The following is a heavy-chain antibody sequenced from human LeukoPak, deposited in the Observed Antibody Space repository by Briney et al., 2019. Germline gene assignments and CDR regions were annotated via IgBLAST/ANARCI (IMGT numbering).Heavy chain of an antibody. CDR1: GDSVSNSNW. CDR2: ISHSGST. CDR3: ARGWGSGSLLN. J-gene: IGHJ4*02. V-gene: IGHV4-4*02. D-gene: IGHD3-10*01. Sequence: SETLSLTCAVSGDSVSNSNWWTWVRQPPGKGLEWIGEISHSGSTKYKPSLKTRVTISLDTSNNRFSLNLTSVTAADTAVYYCARGWGSGSLLNWGQGALVTASS.